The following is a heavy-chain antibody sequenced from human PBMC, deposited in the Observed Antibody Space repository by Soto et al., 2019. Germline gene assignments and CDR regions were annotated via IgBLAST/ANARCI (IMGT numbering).Heavy chain of an antibody. V-gene: IGHV3-30*18. CDR2: ISNDVRNI. CDR1: GLTFSTYG. J-gene: IGHJ4*02. D-gene: IGHD2-2*01. Sequence: VQLVESGGGVVQPGRSLRLSCAASGLTFSTYGFHWVRQAPGEGLEWVAVISNDVRNIHYAESVKGRFTISRDNSKNTLYLQMNSLRPNDTAVYYCVKDSLGGMTPVFMPGPDWGQGTLVTVSS. CDR3: VKDSLGGMTPVFMPGPD.